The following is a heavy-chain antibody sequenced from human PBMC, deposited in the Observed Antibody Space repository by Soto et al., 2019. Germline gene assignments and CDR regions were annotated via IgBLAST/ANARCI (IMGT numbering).Heavy chain of an antibody. CDR1: GFTFSSYG. J-gene: IGHJ4*02. CDR3: AIGGAYCYGDCTRAH. CDR2: ISGSGVDT. Sequence: EVQVVQSGGGSVQPGGSLRLSCEASGFTFSSYGMTWVRQAPGKGLEWVAGISGSGVDTKYADSVKGRFIIARDNSMNKMYLQMNNLRVEDTAVHFCAIGGAYCYGDCTRAHWGQGTLVTVSS. D-gene: IGHD2-21*02. V-gene: IGHV3-23*04.